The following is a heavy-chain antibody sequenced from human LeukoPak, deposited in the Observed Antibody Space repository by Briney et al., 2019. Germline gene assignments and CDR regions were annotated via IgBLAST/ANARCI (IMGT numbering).Heavy chain of an antibody. CDR3: ARSLDYYDSSGYSGAFDI. Sequence: PSETLSLICTVSGGSISSGSHYWSWIRQPAGKGLEWIGRIYTSGSTNYNPSLKSRVTISVDTSKNQFSLKLSSVTAADTAVYYCARSLDYYDSSGYSGAFDIWGQGTMVTVSS. J-gene: IGHJ3*02. V-gene: IGHV4-61*02. CDR2: IYTSGST. D-gene: IGHD3-22*01. CDR1: GGSISSGSHY.